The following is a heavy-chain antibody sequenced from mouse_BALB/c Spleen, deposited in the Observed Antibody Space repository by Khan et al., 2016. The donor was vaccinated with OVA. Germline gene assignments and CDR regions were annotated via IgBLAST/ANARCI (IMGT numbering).Heavy chain of an antibody. CDR1: GYTFTNYG. V-gene: IGHV9-3-1*01. J-gene: IGHJ4*01. CDR3: ARPPYFTYVMVY. D-gene: IGHD2-10*01. CDR2: INTYTGEP. Sequence: QIQLLQSGPELKKPGETVKISCKASGYTFTNYGMNWVKQAPGKGLKWMGWINTYTGEPTHADDFKGRFAFSLDTSASTAYLQINNLKTEDTATYFCARPPYFTYVMVYWGQGTSVTVSS.